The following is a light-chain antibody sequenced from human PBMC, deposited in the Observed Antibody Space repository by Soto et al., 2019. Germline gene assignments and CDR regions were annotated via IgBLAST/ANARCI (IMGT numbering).Light chain of an antibody. J-gene: IGKJ2*01. CDR1: LSILSSSNYKSY. CDR2: WAS. V-gene: IGKV4-1*01. CDR3: QQYYATPYT. Sequence: DIVMTQSPDSLAVSLGERATINCKSSLSILSSSNYKSYLDWYQHKPGQPPKMLIDWASTRASGVPDRFSGSGSGTDFTLTISSLQAEDVAVYYCQQYYATPYTFGQGTKLEI.